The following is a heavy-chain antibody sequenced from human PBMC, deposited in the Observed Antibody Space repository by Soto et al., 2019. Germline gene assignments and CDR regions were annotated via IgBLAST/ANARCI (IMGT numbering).Heavy chain of an antibody. CDR3: ARGSGIYYYGMDV. CDR2: INHSGST. J-gene: IGHJ6*02. Sequence: QVQLQQWGAGLLKPSETLSLTCAVYGGSFSGYYWSWIRQPPGKGLEWIGEINHSGSTNYNPSLKSRVILSVDTAKNQFSLKLSSVTAADTAVYYCARGSGIYYYGMDVWGQGTTVTVSS. CDR1: GGSFSGYY. D-gene: IGHD3-10*01. V-gene: IGHV4-34*01.